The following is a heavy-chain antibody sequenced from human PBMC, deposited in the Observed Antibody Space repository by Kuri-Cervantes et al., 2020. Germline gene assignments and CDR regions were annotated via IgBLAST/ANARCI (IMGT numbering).Heavy chain of an antibody. CDR3: ARVRDTAMGNYYYYGMDV. D-gene: IGHD5-18*01. V-gene: IGHV1-2*02. CDR2: INPNSGGT. CDR1: GYTFTGYY. J-gene: IGHJ6*02. Sequence: ASVKVSCKASGYTFTGYYMHWVRQAPGQGLEWMGWINPNSGGTNYAQKFQGRVTMTRDTSISTAYMELSRLRSEDTAVYYCARVRDTAMGNYYYYGMDVWGQGTTVTVSS.